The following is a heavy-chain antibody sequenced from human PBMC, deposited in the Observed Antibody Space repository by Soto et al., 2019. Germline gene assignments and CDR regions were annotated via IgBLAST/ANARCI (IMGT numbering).Heavy chain of an antibody. CDR1: NGSITSGNW. CDR2: IYQTGST. D-gene: IGHD3-16*01. CDR3: ARVWGALAPIAGWFGP. V-gene: IGHV4-4*02. Sequence: QVQLQESGPGLVKPSGTLSLTCAVSNGSITSGNWWSWVRQPPGKGLEWIGDIYQTGSTNYNPSLRSRVIISVDKSKNNFSLSLSSVTAADTAVYFCARVWGALAPIAGWFGPWCRGILVTVSS. J-gene: IGHJ5*02.